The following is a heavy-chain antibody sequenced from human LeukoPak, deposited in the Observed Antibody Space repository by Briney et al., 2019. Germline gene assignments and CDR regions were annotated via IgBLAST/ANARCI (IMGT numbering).Heavy chain of an antibody. CDR3: AKAHTNYYYYYMDV. V-gene: IGHV3-23*01. CDR1: GFTFSSYA. J-gene: IGHJ6*03. Sequence: GGPLRLSCAASGFTFSSYAMSWVRQAPGKGLEWVSAISGSGGSTYYADSVKGRFTISRDNSKNTLYLQMNSLRAEDTAVYYCAKAHTNYYYYYMDVWGKGTTVTVSS. CDR2: ISGSGGST.